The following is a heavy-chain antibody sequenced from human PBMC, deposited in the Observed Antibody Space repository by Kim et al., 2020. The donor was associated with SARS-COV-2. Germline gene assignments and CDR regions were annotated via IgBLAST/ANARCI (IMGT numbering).Heavy chain of an antibody. J-gene: IGHJ4*02. CDR1: GFTFSSYW. V-gene: IGHV3-7*01. D-gene: IGHD3-22*01. CDR2: IKQDGSEK. CDR3: ARNYYDSSGYLGSYFDY. Sequence: GGSLRLSCAASGFTFSSYWMSWVRQAPGKGLEWVANIKQDGSEKYYVDSVKGRFTISRDNAKNSLYLQMNSLRAEDTAVYYCARNYYDSSGYLGSYFDYWGQGTLVTVSS.